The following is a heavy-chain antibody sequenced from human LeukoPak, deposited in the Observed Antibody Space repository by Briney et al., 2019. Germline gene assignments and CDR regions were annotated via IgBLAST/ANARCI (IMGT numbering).Heavy chain of an antibody. D-gene: IGHD2-21*01. Sequence: GGSLRLSCAASGFPFSSYWMAWVRQAPGKGLEWVASIKQDGGETFYVDSVKGRFTISRDNAKDSLYLLMNSLRAEDTAVYYCARDCGGDDDFWGQGALVTVSS. CDR3: ARDCGGDDDF. CDR2: IKQDGGET. J-gene: IGHJ4*02. CDR1: GFPFSSYW. V-gene: IGHV3-7*01.